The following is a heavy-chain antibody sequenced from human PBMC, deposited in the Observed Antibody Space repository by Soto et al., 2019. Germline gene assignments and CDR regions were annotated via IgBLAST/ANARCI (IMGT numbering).Heavy chain of an antibody. D-gene: IGHD3-22*01. V-gene: IGHV4-34*01. J-gene: IGHJ4*02. CDR1: GGSFSGYY. CDR3: ARGRRRLGSYYYDSSGYYVGY. CDR2: INHSGST. Sequence: KPSETLSLTCAVYGGSFSGYYWSWIRQPPGKGLEWIGEINHSGSTNYNPSLKSRVTISVDTSKNQFSLKLSSVTAADTAVYYCARGRRRLGSYYYDSSGYYVGYWGQGTLVTVSS.